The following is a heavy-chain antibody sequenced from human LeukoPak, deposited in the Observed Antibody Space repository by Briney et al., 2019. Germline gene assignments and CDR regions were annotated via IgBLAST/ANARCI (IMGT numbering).Heavy chain of an antibody. CDR1: GYTFTSNY. J-gene: IGHJ4*02. CDR3: AGQKDPRPIDY. Sequence: ASVKVSCKAFGYTFTSNYMHWVRQAPGQGLEWMGWINPSSGGTNYAQKFQGRVTMTRDTSISTAYMELSELRSDDTAVYYCAGQKDPRPIDYWGQGTLITVSS. V-gene: IGHV1-2*02. CDR2: INPSSGGT.